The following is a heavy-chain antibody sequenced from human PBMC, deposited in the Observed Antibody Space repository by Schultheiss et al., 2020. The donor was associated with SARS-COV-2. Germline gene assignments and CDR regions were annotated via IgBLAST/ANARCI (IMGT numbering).Heavy chain of an antibody. J-gene: IGHJ5*02. V-gene: IGHV4-59*01. Sequence: SETLSLTCTVSGGSISSYYWSWIRQPPGKGLQWIGYISYSGTTNYNPSLKSRVTISVDTSKNQLSLQLSSVTAADTAVYYCARGTIVVPRGGFDPWGQGTLVTVSS. D-gene: IGHD2-2*01. CDR2: ISYSGTT. CDR3: ARGTIVVPRGGFDP. CDR1: GGSISSYY.